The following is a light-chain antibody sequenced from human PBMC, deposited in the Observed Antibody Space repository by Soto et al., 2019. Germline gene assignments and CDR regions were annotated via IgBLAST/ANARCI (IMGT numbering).Light chain of an antibody. CDR1: QSISSY. CDR3: QQSYSTPV. CDR2: AAS. V-gene: IGKV1-39*01. Sequence: DIPMTQSPSPLSASVGDRVTITCRASQSISSYLNWYQQKPGKAPKLLIYAASSLQSGVPSRFSGSGSGTDFTLTISSLQPEDFATYYCQQSYSTPVFGQGTKLEIK. J-gene: IGKJ2*01.